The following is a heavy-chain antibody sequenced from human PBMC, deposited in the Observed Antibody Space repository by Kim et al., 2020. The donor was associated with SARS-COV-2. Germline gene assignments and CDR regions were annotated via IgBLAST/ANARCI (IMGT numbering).Heavy chain of an antibody. CDR2: INSDGSSA. D-gene: IGHD6-19*01. J-gene: IGHJ4*01. CDR1: GFTFSSYW. CDR3: ARKGGGWSAGAGDDY. Sequence: GGSLRLSCAASGFTFSSYWMHWVRQAPGKGLVWVARINSDGSSASSAYSVKGRFTISSDNAKTTLNLQMNSLRVEDKAASYCARKGGGWSAGAGDDYCG. V-gene: IGHV3-74*01.